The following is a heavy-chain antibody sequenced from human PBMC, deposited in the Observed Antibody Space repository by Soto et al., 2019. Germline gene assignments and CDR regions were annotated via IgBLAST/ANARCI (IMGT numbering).Heavy chain of an antibody. D-gene: IGHD3-10*01. J-gene: IGHJ4*02. CDR1: GYTFTSYG. CDR2: ISAYNGNT. V-gene: IGHV1-18*04. CDR3: ARVKGAMVRGVPDY. Sequence: ASVKVSCKASGYTFTSYGISWVRQAPGQGLEWMGWISAYNGNTNYAQKLQGRVTMTTDTSTSTAYMELRSLRSDDTAGYYCARVKGAMVRGVPDYWGQGTLVTVSS.